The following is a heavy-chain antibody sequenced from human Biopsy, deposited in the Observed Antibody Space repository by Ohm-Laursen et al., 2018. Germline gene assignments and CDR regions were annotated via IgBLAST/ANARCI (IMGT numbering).Heavy chain of an antibody. CDR1: GASISAYY. V-gene: IGHV4-39*01. J-gene: IGHJ5*02. CDR3: ARHPTGFWFDP. Sequence: SDTLSLTCTVSGASISAYYWAWLRQPPGKGLEWIGSIYNTETTFYNPSLKSRVTISVDTSTNQFSLKVYSVTAADTALYFCARHPTGFWFDPWGHGTLVTVSS. CDR2: IYNTETT.